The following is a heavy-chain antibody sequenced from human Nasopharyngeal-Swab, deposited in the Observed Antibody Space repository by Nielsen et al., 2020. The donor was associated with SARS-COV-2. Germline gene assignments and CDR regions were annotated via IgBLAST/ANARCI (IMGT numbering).Heavy chain of an antibody. Sequence: SVKVSCKASGYTFTSYGISWVRQAPGQGLEWLGRIIPMLGIVTYAQKFQARATITADKSTSTAYLDLSGLRFEDTAIYYCARVPFRSGWLGLDYWGQGTLVTVSS. CDR1: GYTFTSYG. V-gene: IGHV1-69*04. CDR3: ARVPFRSGWLGLDY. J-gene: IGHJ4*02. CDR2: IIPMLGIV. D-gene: IGHD6-19*01.